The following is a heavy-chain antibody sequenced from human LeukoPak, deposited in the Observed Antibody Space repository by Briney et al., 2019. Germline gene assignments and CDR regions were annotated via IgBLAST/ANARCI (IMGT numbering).Heavy chain of an antibody. J-gene: IGHJ4*02. V-gene: IGHV3-11*01. CDR1: GFTFSDYY. D-gene: IGHD6-13*01. CDR3: ARRAASGRYFDY. CDR2: ISSGTTT. Sequence: GGSLRLSCAASGFTFSDYYMTWIRQAPGKGLEWVSYISSGTTTYYADSVKGRFTISRDNAGNSLYLQMSSLRAEDTAVYYCARRAASGRYFDYWGQEPPVTVSS.